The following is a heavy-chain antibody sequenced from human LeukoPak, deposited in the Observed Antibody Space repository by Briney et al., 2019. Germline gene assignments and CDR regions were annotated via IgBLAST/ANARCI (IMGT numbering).Heavy chain of an antibody. CDR1: GFTFNSYE. Sequence: GGSLRLSCAASGFTFNSYEMNWVRQAPGKGLEWVSYISSGGSTKHYADSVKGRFTISRDSAKNSLYLQMNSLRAEDTAVYYCAREWGNIDYWGQGTLVTVSS. D-gene: IGHD3-16*01. V-gene: IGHV3-48*03. CDR3: AREWGNIDY. J-gene: IGHJ4*02. CDR2: ISSGGSTK.